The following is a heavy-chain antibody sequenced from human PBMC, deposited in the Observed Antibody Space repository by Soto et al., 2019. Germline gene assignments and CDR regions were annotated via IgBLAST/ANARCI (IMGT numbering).Heavy chain of an antibody. V-gene: IGHV1-18*01. CDR1: GYTFTSYG. CDR2: ISAYNGNT. J-gene: IGHJ4*02. D-gene: IGHD6-19*01. CDR3: ARDSASHSSGWTSGY. Sequence: ASVKVSCKASGYTFTSYGISWARQAPGQGLEWMGWISAYNGNTNYAQKLQGRVTMTTDTSTSTAYMELRSLRSDDTAVYYCARDSASHSSGWTSGYWGQGTLVTVSS.